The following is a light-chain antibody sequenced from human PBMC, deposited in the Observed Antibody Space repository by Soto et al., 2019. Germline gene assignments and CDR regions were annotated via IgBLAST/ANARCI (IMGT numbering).Light chain of an antibody. Sequence: ESVLTQSPGTPSLSPGERATLSCRASQSVSSSYLAWYQQKPGQAPRLLIYGGSIRATGIPDRFSGSGSGTDFTLTISRLEPEDFAVYYCQHYGSSDRVYSFGQGTKLEIK. CDR1: QSVSSSY. CDR3: QHYGSSDRVYS. J-gene: IGKJ2*01. V-gene: IGKV3-20*01. CDR2: GGS.